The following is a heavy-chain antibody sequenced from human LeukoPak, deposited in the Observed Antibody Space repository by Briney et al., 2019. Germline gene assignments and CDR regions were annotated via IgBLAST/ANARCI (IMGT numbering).Heavy chain of an antibody. CDR3: AREVDYGDYGLNWFDP. Sequence: NSSETLSLTRTVSGGSISSYYWSWIRQPPGKGLEWIGYIYYSGSTNYNPSLKSRVTISVDTSKNQFSLKLSSVTAADTAVYYCAREVDYGDYGLNWFDPWGQGTLVTVSS. V-gene: IGHV4-59*01. CDR1: GGSISSYY. D-gene: IGHD4-17*01. CDR2: IYYSGST. J-gene: IGHJ5*02.